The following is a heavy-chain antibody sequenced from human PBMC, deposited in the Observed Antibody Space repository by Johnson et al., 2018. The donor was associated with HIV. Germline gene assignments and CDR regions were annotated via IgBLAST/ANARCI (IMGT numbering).Heavy chain of an antibody. Sequence: VQLVESGGGLIQPGGSLRLSCAASGFTVSSNYMNWVRQAPGKGLEWVSLISWDGGSTYYADSVKGRFTISRDNSKNSLYLQMNSLRTEDTALYYCAKDMGRYSGSYGNYDAFDIWGQGTMVTVSS. CDR3: AKDMGRYSGSYGNYDAFDI. D-gene: IGHD1-26*01. V-gene: IGHV3-43*02. CDR2: ISWDGGST. CDR1: GFTVSSNY. J-gene: IGHJ3*02.